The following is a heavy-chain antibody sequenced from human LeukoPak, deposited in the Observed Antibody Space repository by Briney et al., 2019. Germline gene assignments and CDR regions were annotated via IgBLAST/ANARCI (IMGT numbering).Heavy chain of an antibody. D-gene: IGHD3-22*01. J-gene: IGHJ4*02. CDR3: ARSYDSSGYYHN. CDR2: INPNSGGT. Sequence: ASVKVSCKASGYTFTNYGITWVRQAPGQGLEWMGWINPNSGGTNYAQKFQGRVTMTRDTSISTAYMELSRLRSDDTAVYYCARSYDSSGYYHNWGQGTLVTVSS. CDR1: GYTFTNYG. V-gene: IGHV1-2*02.